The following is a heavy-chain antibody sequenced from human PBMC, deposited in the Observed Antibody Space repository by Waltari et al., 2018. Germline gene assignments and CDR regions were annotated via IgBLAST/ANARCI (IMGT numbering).Heavy chain of an antibody. Sequence: EVQLVESGGGLVQPGGSLRLSCAASGFTFKNFAMSWVRQAPGKGLEWVSTITESGETLYADSVKGRFATSRDNYKNTLSLQMNSLRAEDTAVYYCAKRWAIYYFEYWGQGNLVIVSS. CDR1: GFTFKNFA. J-gene: IGHJ4*02. D-gene: IGHD3-9*01. V-gene: IGHV3-23*04. CDR3: AKRWAIYYFEY. CDR2: ITESGET.